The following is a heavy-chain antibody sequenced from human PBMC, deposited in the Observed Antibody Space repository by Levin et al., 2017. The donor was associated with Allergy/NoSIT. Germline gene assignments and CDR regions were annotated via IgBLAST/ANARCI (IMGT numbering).Heavy chain of an antibody. CDR1: GFTFSTYW. CDR3: ARDGVWVGATLDY. D-gene: IGHD1-26*01. Sequence: PGGSLRLSCAASGFTFSTYWMSWVRQAPGKGLEWVANIKQDGSKKYYVDSVKGRFTISRDNAKNSLYLQMSSLRAEDTAVYYCARDGVWVGATLDYWGQGTLVTVSS. CDR2: IKQDGSKK. J-gene: IGHJ4*02. V-gene: IGHV3-7*01.